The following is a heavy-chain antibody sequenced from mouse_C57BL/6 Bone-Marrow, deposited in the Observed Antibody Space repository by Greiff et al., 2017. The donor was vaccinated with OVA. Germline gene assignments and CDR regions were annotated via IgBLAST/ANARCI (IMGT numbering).Heavy chain of an antibody. V-gene: IGHV14-4*01. J-gene: IGHJ3*01. D-gene: IGHD2-9*01. Sequence: DVQLQESGAELVRPGASVKLSCTASGFNIKDDYMHWVKQRPEQGLEWIGWIDPENGDTEYASKFQGKATITADTSSNTAYLQLSSLTSEDTAVYYCAYYGYPGWFAYWGQGTLVTVSA. CDR2: IDPENGDT. CDR1: GFNIKDDY. CDR3: AYYGYPGWFAY.